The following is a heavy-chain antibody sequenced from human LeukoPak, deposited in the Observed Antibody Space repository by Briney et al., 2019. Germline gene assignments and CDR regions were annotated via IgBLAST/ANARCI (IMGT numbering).Heavy chain of an antibody. CDR3: ARIRAQLLWFGEFPFDY. Sequence: SGPTLVNPTQTLTLTCTFSGFSLSTSGVGVGWIRQPPGKALEWLALIYWNDDKRYSPSLKSRLTITKDTSKNQVVLTMTNMDPVDTATYYCARIRAQLLWFGEFPFDYWGQGTLVTVSS. V-gene: IGHV2-5*01. CDR1: GFSLSTSGVG. CDR2: IYWNDDK. J-gene: IGHJ4*02. D-gene: IGHD3-10*01.